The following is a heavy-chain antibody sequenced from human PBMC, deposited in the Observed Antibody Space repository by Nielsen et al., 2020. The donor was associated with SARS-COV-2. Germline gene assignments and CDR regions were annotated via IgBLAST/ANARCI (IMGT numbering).Heavy chain of an antibody. V-gene: IGHV3-21*01. CDR3: ASAYDILTGRNTYYYSMDV. J-gene: IGHJ6*03. CDR2: ISSTSSYI. CDR1: GFTFSSYS. Sequence: GESLKISCAASGFTFSSYSTNWVRQAPGKGLEWVSSISSTSSYIYYADSVKGRFTISRDNAKNSLYLQMNSLRAEDTAVYYCASAYDILTGRNTYYYSMDVWGKGTTVTVSS. D-gene: IGHD3-9*01.